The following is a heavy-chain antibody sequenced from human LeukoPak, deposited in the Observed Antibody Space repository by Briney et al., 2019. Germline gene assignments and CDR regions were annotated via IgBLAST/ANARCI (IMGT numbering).Heavy chain of an antibody. Sequence: SQTLSLTCAISGDSVSSNSAAWNWVRQSPSRGLEWLGRTYYRSRWYNDYAVSVKSRITINPDTSKNQFSLQLNSLTPEATAVYYCAGGGGGGRSFDVWAQGTVATVSS. CDR3: AGGGGGGRSFDV. J-gene: IGHJ3*01. V-gene: IGHV6-1*01. CDR1: GDSVSSNSAA. CDR2: TYYRSRWYN. D-gene: IGHD2-15*01.